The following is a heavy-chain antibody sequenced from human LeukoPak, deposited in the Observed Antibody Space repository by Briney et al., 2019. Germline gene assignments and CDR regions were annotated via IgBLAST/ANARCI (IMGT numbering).Heavy chain of an antibody. CDR3: ARDRRIAGTPFDY. D-gene: IGHD1-14*01. V-gene: IGHV3-30-3*01. Sequence: HSGGSLRLSCAASGFTFSSYAMHWVRQAPGKGLEWVAVISYDGSNKYYADSVKGRFTISRDNSKNTLYLQMNSLRAEDTAVYYCARDRRIAGTPFDYWGQGTLVTVSS. CDR2: ISYDGSNK. CDR1: GFTFSSYA. J-gene: IGHJ4*02.